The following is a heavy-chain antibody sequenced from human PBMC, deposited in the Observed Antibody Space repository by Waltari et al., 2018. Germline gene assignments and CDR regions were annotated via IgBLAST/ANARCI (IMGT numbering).Heavy chain of an antibody. V-gene: IGHV1-69*01. CDR2: IIPILGTA. CDR3: ASGGVVPAAMVSYYYYYMDV. D-gene: IGHD2-2*01. J-gene: IGHJ6*03. Sequence: QVQLVQSGGEVKKPGSSVKVSCKASGGTFSSYAISWVRQAPGQGLEWMGGIIPILGTANYAQKFQGRGTITADESTSTAYMELSSLRSEDTAVYYCASGGVVPAAMVSYYYYYMDVWGKGTTVTVSS. CDR1: GGTFSSYA.